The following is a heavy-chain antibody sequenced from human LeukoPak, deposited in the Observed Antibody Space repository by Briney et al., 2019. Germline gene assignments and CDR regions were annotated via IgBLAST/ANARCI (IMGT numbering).Heavy chain of an antibody. CDR1: GGTFSSYA. J-gene: IGHJ3*02. D-gene: IGHD3-16*02. CDR2: IIPILGIA. Sequence: ASVKVSFKASGGTFSSYAISWVRQAPGQGLEWMGRIIPILGIANYAQKFQGRVTITADKSTSTAYMELSSLRSEDTAVYYCARDLTPYYDYVWGSYREDAFDIWGQGTMVTVSS. V-gene: IGHV1-69*04. CDR3: ARDLTPYYDYVWGSYREDAFDI.